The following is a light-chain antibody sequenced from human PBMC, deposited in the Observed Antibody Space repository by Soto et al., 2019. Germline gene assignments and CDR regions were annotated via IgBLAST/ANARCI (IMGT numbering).Light chain of an antibody. CDR2: GAS. V-gene: IGKV3-15*01. CDR1: QSVNSLF. CDR3: QQYNNWPRGT. Sequence: EIVLTQSPGILSLSPGERVTLSCRASQSVNSLFFGWHQHKPGQAPRLLTYGASTRATGIPARFSGSGSGTEFTLTISSLQSEDFAVYYCQQYNNWPRGTFGQGTKVDIK. J-gene: IGKJ1*01.